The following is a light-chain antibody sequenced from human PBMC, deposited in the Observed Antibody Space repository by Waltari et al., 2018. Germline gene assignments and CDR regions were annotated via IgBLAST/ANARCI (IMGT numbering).Light chain of an antibody. CDR3: ASYPSTSIHVL. CDR2: DFT. J-gene: IGLJ2*01. V-gene: IGLV2-14*01. Sequence: QSALTQPASVSGSPGPSIPISCTGTSSAVGGYTYVSWYQQPPGKAPKLLIFDFTQRPSGVSDRFSGSKSGNTASLTISGLQAEDEADYYCASYPSTSIHVLFGGGTKLTVL. CDR1: SSAVGGYTY.